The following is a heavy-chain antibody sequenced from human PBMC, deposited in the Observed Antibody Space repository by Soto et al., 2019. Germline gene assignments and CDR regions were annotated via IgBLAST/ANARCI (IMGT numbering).Heavy chain of an antibody. Sequence: SATLSLTCAVSGDSVSGGGYFWSWLRQPPGKGLQWIANIDKSRNSNYNHSLKSRVIMSVDTSKNQYALKLSSVTAADTSVYYCARVTFYYDSSGYGVAWFDPWGQGNPVT. V-gene: IGHV4-61*08. J-gene: IGHJ5*02. CDR1: GDSVSGGGYF. CDR3: ARVTFYYDSSGYGVAWFDP. CDR2: IDKSRNS. D-gene: IGHD3-22*01.